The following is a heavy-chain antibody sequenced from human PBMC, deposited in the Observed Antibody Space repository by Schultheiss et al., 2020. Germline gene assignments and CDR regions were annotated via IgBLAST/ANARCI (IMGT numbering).Heavy chain of an antibody. V-gene: IGHV4-4*02. CDR1: GGSISSSNW. Sequence: SETLSLTCAVSGGSISSSNWWSWVRQPPGKGLEWIGEIYHSGSTNYNPSLKSRVTISVDTSKNQFSLKLSSVTAADTAVYYCARGEIAVAGNTFGYWGQGTLVTVSS. J-gene: IGHJ4*02. D-gene: IGHD6-19*01. CDR3: ARGEIAVAGNTFGY. CDR2: IYHSGST.